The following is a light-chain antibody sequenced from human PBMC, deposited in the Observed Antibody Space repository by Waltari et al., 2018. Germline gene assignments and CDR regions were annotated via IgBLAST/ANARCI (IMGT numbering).Light chain of an antibody. CDR2: DVD. Sequence: QSALTQPASVSGSPGQSITISCAGTSSDIGAYNYVSWYLQHPGKAPKLILFDVDKRPSGISTRFPGFKSGNTASLTISGLQADDEADYYCSSYRISGAPYVFGTGTKVTVL. CDR1: SSDIGAYNY. J-gene: IGLJ1*01. V-gene: IGLV2-14*03. CDR3: SSYRISGAPYV.